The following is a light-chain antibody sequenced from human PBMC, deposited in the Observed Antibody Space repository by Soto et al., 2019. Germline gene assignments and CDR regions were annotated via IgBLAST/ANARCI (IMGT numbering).Light chain of an antibody. CDR2: GDN. CDR1: SSNIGAGYD. CDR3: QSYDSSLSGSRVV. V-gene: IGLV1-40*01. J-gene: IGLJ2*01. Sequence: QYVLTQPPSVSGAPGQRVTISCTGSSSNIGAGYDVHWYQQVPGTAPKLLISGDNNRPSGVPDRFSGSKSGTSASLAITGLQDEDEADYYCQSYDSSLSGSRVVFGGGTKVTVL.